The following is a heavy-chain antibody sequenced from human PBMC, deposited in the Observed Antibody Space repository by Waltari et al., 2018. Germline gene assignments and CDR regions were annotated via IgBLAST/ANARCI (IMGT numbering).Heavy chain of an antibody. CDR3: ATIQLWTRGEGY. V-gene: IGHV3-43*01. CDR2: INWDGSST. CDR1: GFTFDDYT. D-gene: IGHD5-18*01. Sequence: EVQLVESGGVVVQPGESLRLSCAGSGFTFDDYTRQWVRQAPGKGLGWVSLINWDGSSTSYVDSVKGRFTISRDNAKNSLYLQMNGLRAEDTAVYYCATIQLWTRGEGYWGQGTLVTVSS. J-gene: IGHJ4*02.